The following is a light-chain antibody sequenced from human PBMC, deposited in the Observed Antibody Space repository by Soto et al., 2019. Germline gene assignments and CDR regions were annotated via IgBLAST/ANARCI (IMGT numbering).Light chain of an antibody. CDR3: SSLTTSDTWV. Sequence: QSALTQPASVSGSPGQSITISCSGGSSDVGNYNRVSWYRQHPVKAPQLIVYEVKNRPSGVSNRFSGSKSGNTASLTISGLQAEDEADYFCSSLTTSDTWVIGGGTKLTVL. CDR1: SSDVGNYNR. J-gene: IGLJ3*02. CDR2: EVK. V-gene: IGLV2-14*02.